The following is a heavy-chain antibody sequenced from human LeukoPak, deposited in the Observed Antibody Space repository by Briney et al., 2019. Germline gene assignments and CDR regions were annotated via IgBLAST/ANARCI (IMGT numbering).Heavy chain of an antibody. CDR3: ARGTSGSSDY. D-gene: IGHD1-26*01. CDR2: ISYDGSNK. J-gene: IGHJ4*02. V-gene: IGHV3-30-3*01. Sequence: GGSLRLSCAASGFTFSSYAMHWVRQAPGKGLEWVAVISYDGSNKYYADSVKGRFTISRDNSKNTLYLQMNSLRAEDTAVYYCARGTSGSSDYWGQGTLVTVSS. CDR1: GFTFSSYA.